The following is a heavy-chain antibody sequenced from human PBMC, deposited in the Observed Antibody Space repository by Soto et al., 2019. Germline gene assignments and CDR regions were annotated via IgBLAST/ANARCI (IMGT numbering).Heavy chain of an antibody. V-gene: IGHV5-51*01. D-gene: IGHD3-22*01. J-gene: IGHJ4*02. Sequence: GESLKISCKASGYIFTSYWIGWVRQMPGIGLEWMGIVNPADSDTRYSPSFQGQVTVSADKSISTAYLQWGSLKASDTAMYYCVTPDSSGYYSHWGQGXPVTVYS. CDR2: VNPADSDT. CDR1: GYIFTSYW. CDR3: VTPDSSGYYSH.